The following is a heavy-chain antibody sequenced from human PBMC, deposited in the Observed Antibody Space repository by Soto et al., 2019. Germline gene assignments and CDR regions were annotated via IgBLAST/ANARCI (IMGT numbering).Heavy chain of an antibody. Sequence: ASVKVSCKASGYTFTIYAMHWVRQAPGQRLEWMGWINAGNGNTKYSQKFQGRVTITRDTSASTAYMELSSLRAEDTAVYYCARDVRYCSGGSCFPHYYYYGMDVWGQGTTVTVSS. D-gene: IGHD2-15*01. J-gene: IGHJ6*02. CDR2: INAGNGNT. V-gene: IGHV1-3*01. CDR3: ARDVRYCSGGSCFPHYYYYGMDV. CDR1: GYTFTIYA.